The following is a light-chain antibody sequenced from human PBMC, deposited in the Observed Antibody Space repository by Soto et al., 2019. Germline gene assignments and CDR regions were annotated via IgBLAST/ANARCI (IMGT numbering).Light chain of an antibody. J-gene: IGKJ5*01. CDR1: QSVPRN. CDR2: DAS. Sequence: EIVLTQSPASLSLSPGERATLSCRASQSVPRNLAWYQQRPGQAPRLLIYDASSRATGIPDRFSGSGSGTDFTLTISSLEPEDFAVYYCHQRQYWPPITFGQGTRLEI. CDR3: HQRQYWPPIT. V-gene: IGKV3-11*01.